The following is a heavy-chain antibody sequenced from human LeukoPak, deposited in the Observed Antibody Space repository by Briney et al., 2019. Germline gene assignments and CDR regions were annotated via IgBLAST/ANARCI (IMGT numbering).Heavy chain of an antibody. J-gene: IGHJ3*02. Sequence: PSETLSLTCTVSSDSFSSIYYWGWLRQPPGKGPEWIGSISYSGITYYNPSLKSRVIISVDTSKNQFSLQLESVTPADTGVYYCARRSTTWNAFDIWGQGTMLTVSS. CDR3: ARRSTTWNAFDI. CDR2: ISYSGIT. V-gene: IGHV4-39*01. D-gene: IGHD1-1*01. CDR1: SDSFSSIYY.